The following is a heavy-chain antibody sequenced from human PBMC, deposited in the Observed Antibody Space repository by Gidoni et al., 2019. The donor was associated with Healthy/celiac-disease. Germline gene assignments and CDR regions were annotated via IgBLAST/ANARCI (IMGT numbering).Heavy chain of an antibody. CDR3: ARELAYYYDNDAFDI. V-gene: IGHV3-7*03. J-gene: IGHJ3*02. Sequence: EGQLVESGGGWGQPGGSLLLSCAASGFTFSSYWMSWVRQAPGKGLEWVANIKQDGSEKYYVDSVKGRFTISRDNAKNSLYLQMNSLRAEDTAVYYCARELAYYYDNDAFDIWGQGTMVTVSS. CDR1: GFTFSSYW. CDR2: IKQDGSEK. D-gene: IGHD3-22*01.